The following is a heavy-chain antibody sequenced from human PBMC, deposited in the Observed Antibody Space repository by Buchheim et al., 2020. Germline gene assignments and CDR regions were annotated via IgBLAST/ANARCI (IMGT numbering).Heavy chain of an antibody. D-gene: IGHD1-14*01. Sequence: EVRLVQSGAEVKKPGESLKISCEGSGYTFTDFWIGWVRQMPGKGLEWMGIIYPIDSYASNSPSFQGHVTISVDTAIRTAYLQWDSLQVSDSAIYYCVRGFKNRDPSFDYWGQGTL. CDR3: VRGFKNRDPSFDY. J-gene: IGHJ4*02. CDR1: GYTFTDFW. V-gene: IGHV5-51*01. CDR2: IYPIDSYA.